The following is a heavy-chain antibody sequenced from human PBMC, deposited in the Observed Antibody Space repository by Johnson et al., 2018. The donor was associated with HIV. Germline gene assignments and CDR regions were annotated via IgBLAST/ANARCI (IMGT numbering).Heavy chain of an antibody. CDR2: IWYDGSNK. J-gene: IGHJ3*02. D-gene: IGHD6-13*01. Sequence: QVQLVESGGGVVQPGGSLRLSCAASGFTFSSYGMHWVRQAPGKGLEWVAVIWYDGSNKYYADSVKGRFTISRDNSKNTLYLQMNSLSAEDTAVYYCTKCIWGSSLIDAFDIWGQGTKVTVSS. V-gene: IGHV3-33*06. CDR1: GFTFSSYG. CDR3: TKCIWGSSLIDAFDI.